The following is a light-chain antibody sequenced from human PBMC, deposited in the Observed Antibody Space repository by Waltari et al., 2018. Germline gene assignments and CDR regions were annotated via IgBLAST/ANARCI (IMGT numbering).Light chain of an antibody. V-gene: IGKV1-5*03. CDR2: KAS. Sequence: DLQMTQSPSTLSASVGDRVTITCRASQSVNRWLAWYQQKPGKAPKLLISKASALQNWVAPRCGGVGAGTEFTLTISNLQPDDSSTYYCQQYEAFPVTFGHGTKVEIK. J-gene: IGKJ1*01. CDR3: QQYEAFPVT. CDR1: QSVNRW.